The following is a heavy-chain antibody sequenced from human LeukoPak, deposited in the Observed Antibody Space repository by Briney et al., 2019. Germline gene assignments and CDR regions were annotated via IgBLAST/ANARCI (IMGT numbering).Heavy chain of an antibody. D-gene: IGHD7-27*01. CDR2: VSGSGGTT. Sequence: QTGGFLRLSCAASGFTFSKYAMSWVRQAPGKGLEWVSAVSGSGGTTYYADSVKGRFTISRDNAKNSLYLQMNSLRAEDTAVYYCARDRWGSGGDRNFDYWGQGTLVTVSS. CDR1: GFTFSKYA. J-gene: IGHJ4*02. V-gene: IGHV3-23*01. CDR3: ARDRWGSGGDRNFDY.